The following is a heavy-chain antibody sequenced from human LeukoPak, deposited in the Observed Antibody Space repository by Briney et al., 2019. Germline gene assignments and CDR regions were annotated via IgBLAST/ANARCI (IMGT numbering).Heavy chain of an antibody. D-gene: IGHD3-10*01. Sequence: ASVKVSCKASGYTLTSYGISWVRQAPGQGLEWMGWISAYNGNTNYAQKLQGRVTMTTDTSTSTAYMELRSLRSDDTAVYYCARDSNTRSSGIFGYWGQGTLVTVSS. CDR1: GYTLTSYG. V-gene: IGHV1-18*01. J-gene: IGHJ4*02. CDR2: ISAYNGNT. CDR3: ARDSNTRSSGIFGY.